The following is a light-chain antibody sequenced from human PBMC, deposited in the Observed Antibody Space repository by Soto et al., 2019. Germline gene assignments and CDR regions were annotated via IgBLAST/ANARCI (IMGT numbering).Light chain of an antibody. CDR1: QSISSH. CDR2: AAS. J-gene: IGKJ1*01. CDR3: QQSYTSPWT. V-gene: IGKV1-39*01. Sequence: DIQMTQSPSSLSASVGDRVTITCRASQSISSHLNWYQQKPGKAPKLLIYAASSLQSGVPSRFRGGGAGTEFTLAISSLQPEDFATYYCQQSYTSPWTFGQGTKVEIK.